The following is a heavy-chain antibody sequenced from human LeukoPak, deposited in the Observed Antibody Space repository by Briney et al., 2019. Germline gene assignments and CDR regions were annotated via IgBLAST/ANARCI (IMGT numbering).Heavy chain of an antibody. J-gene: IGHJ6*02. V-gene: IGHV3-9*01. D-gene: IGHD5-12*01. Sequence: GGSLRLSCAASGFAFDDYAMHWVRQAPGKGLEWVSGISWNSGSIGYADSVKGRFTISRDNAKNSLYLQMNSLRAEDTALYYCAKDISGGSGYDFDYYYGMDVWGQGTTVTVFS. CDR1: GFAFDDYA. CDR2: ISWNSGSI. CDR3: AKDISGGSGYDFDYYYGMDV.